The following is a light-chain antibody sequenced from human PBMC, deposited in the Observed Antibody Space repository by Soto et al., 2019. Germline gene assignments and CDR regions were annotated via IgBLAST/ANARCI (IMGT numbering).Light chain of an antibody. CDR1: SSNIGAGYD. V-gene: IGLV1-40*01. CDR3: QSYDSSLSGSV. Sequence: QAVVTQPPSVSGAPGQRVTISCTGSSSNIGAGYDLHWYQQLPGTAPKLLIYGNTNRPSGVPDRFSGSKSGTSASLAITGLQAEDEADYYCQSYDSSLSGSVFGGGTQLTVL. CDR2: GNT. J-gene: IGLJ2*01.